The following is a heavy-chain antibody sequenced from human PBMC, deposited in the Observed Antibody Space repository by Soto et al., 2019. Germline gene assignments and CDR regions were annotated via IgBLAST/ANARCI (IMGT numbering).Heavy chain of an antibody. CDR1: GFTFSSYG. Sequence: GGSLRLSCAASGFTFSSYGMHWVRQAPGKGLEWVAVIWYDGSNKYYADSVKGRFTISRDNSKNTLYLQMNSLRAEDTAVYYCHSSSWYYRGKNYYYYYGMDVWGQGTTVTVSS. V-gene: IGHV3-33*01. CDR2: IWYDGSNK. CDR3: HSSSWYYRGKNYYYYYGMDV. J-gene: IGHJ6*02. D-gene: IGHD6-13*01.